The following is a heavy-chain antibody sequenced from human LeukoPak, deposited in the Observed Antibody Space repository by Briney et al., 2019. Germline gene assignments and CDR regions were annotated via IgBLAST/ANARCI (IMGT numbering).Heavy chain of an antibody. CDR2: IYTSGST. D-gene: IGHD2-2*01. V-gene: IGHV4-4*07. CDR1: GGSISNYY. CDR3: ARDKRDIVVVPAQPTGMDV. J-gene: IGHJ6*02. Sequence: SETLSLTCSVSGGSISNYYWSWIRQPAGKGLEWIGRIYTSGSTNYNPSLKSRVTMSVDTSKNQFSLKLSSVTAADTAVYYCARDKRDIVVVPAQPTGMDVWGQGTTVTVSS.